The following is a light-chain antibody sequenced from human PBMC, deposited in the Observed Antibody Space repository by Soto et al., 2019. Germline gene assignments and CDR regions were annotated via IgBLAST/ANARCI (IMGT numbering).Light chain of an antibody. Sequence: QSALTQPASVSGSPGQSITISCSGISSDVGSYNLVSWYQQHPGKAPKVMIYEGSKRPSGVSNRFSGSRPGDTASLTISGLQAEDEAHYYCSSYAGSSTQLVFGGGTKLTVL. J-gene: IGLJ2*01. CDR1: SSDVGSYNL. V-gene: IGLV2-23*01. CDR3: SSYAGSSTQLV. CDR2: EGS.